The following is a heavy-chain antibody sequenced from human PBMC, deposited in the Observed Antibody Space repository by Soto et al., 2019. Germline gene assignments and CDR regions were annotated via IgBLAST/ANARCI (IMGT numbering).Heavy chain of an antibody. Sequence: EVQLEESGGGLVQPGGSLRLSCVASGFTFSNYGMTWVRQAPGKGLEWVSVMSGSGAGAHSADAVKGRFTISRDNSKNTLYLQMDSLSVEDTAVSSCANARTAVAGYYYCGSCGQWILVIVSS. V-gene: IGHV3-23*04. CDR1: GFTFSNYG. CDR3: ANARTAVAGYYYCGS. D-gene: IGHD6-19*01. CDR2: MSGSGAGA. J-gene: IGHJ4*02.